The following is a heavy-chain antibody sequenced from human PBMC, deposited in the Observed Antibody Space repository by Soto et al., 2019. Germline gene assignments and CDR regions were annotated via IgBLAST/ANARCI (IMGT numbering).Heavy chain of an antibody. J-gene: IGHJ4*02. D-gene: IGHD3-22*01. CDR1: GGSISSGDYY. Sequence: SETLYLTSTVSGGSISSGDYYCSWIRQPPGKGLEWIGYIYYSGSTYYNPSLKSRVTISVDTSKNQFSLKLSSVTAADTAVYYCARTVLGYDSSGYQDYWGQGTLVTVSS. CDR3: ARTVLGYDSSGYQDY. CDR2: IYYSGST. V-gene: IGHV4-30-4*01.